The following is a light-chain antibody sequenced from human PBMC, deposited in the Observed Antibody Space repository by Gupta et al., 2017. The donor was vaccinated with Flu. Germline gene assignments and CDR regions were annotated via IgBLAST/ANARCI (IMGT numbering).Light chain of an antibody. V-gene: IGLV1-47*01. CDR2: RND. Sequence: QSVLTQPPSASGAPGQRVTISCSGSSSNIGSNYVFWYQQLPGTAPKLLIYRNDQRPSGVPDRFSGSKSGTSASLDXSXLRAEDXADYYCAEWDDRQSGVFGGGTRLTVL. J-gene: IGLJ3*02. CDR3: AEWDDRQSGV. CDR1: SSNIGSNY.